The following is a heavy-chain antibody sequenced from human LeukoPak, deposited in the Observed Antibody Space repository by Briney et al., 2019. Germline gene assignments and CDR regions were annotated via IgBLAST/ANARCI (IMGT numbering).Heavy chain of an antibody. Sequence: PGRSLRLSCAASGFTFDDYAMHWVRQAPGKGLEWVSGISWNSGSIGYADSVKGRFTISRDNAKNSLYLQMNSLRAEDTAVYYCATFSDYDPNRFDYWGQGTLVTVSS. V-gene: IGHV3-9*01. CDR1: GFTFDDYA. CDR3: ATFSDYDPNRFDY. D-gene: IGHD5-12*01. CDR2: ISWNSGSI. J-gene: IGHJ4*02.